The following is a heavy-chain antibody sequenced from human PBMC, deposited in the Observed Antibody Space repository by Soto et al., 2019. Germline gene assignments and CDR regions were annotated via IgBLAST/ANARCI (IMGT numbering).Heavy chain of an antibody. CDR2: INAGNGNT. J-gene: IGHJ3*02. D-gene: IGHD1-26*01. V-gene: IGHV1-3*01. CDR1: GYTFTSYA. CDR3: ARGRPELLWGDAFDI. Sequence: QVQLVQSGAEVKKPGASVKVSCKASGYTFTSYAMHWVRQAPGQRLEWMGWINAGNGNTKYSQKFQGRVTITRDTAASTAYMELSSLRSEDTAVYYCARGRPELLWGDAFDIWGQGTMVTVDS.